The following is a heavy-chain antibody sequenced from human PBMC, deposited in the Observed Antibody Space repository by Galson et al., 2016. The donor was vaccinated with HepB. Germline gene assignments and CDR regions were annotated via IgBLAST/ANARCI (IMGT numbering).Heavy chain of an antibody. J-gene: IGHJ5*02. CDR2: ICHSGIT. D-gene: IGHD3-3*01. V-gene: IGHV4-4*02. CDR3: ARAPGVVTTRFDP. CDR1: GGSISSSNC. Sequence: SETLSLTCAVSGGSISSSNCWSWVRQPPGKGLEWIGEICHSGITNYNPSLKSRVTISVEKSKNQLSLKLSSVTAADTAVYYCARAPGVVTTRFDPWGQGTLVTVSS.